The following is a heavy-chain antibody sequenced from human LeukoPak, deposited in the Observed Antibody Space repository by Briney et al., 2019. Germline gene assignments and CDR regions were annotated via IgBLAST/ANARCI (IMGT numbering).Heavy chain of an antibody. V-gene: IGHV4-39*07. D-gene: IGHD5-18*01. CDR2: IYYSGST. CDR1: GGSISSSSYY. CDR3: ARVGGYSYGEFDY. Sequence: SETLSLTCTVSGGSISSSSYYWGWIRQPPGKGLEWIGSIYYSGSTYYNPSLKSRVTISVDTSKNQFSLKLSSVTAADTAVYYCARVGGYSYGEFDYWGQGTLVTVSS. J-gene: IGHJ4*02.